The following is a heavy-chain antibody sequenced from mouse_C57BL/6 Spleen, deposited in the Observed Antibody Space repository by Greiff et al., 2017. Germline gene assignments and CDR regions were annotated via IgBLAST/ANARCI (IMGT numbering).Heavy chain of an antibody. D-gene: IGHD2-1*01. Sequence: VQLKESGGGLVKPGGSLKLSCAASGFTFSSYAMSWVRQTPEKRLEWVATISDGGSYTYYPDNVKGRFTISRDNAKNNLYLQMSHLKSEDTAMYYCARDEGGNYVAWFAYWGQGTLVTVSA. CDR3: ARDEGGNYVAWFAY. CDR2: ISDGGSYT. CDR1: GFTFSSYA. J-gene: IGHJ3*01. V-gene: IGHV5-4*01.